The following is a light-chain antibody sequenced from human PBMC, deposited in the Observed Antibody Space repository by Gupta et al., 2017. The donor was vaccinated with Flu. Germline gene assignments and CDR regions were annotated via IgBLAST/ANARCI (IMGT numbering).Light chain of an antibody. V-gene: IGKV3-15*01. CDR1: QNIRSY. CDR2: EAS. CDR3: QQCYNGPYT. Sequence: AAVSVTPEERASQTVRASQNIRSYLAWYQQKPGQAPRLLIYEASNRETGIPARFSGSGSGTDFTLTISSLQAEDVAVYYCQQCYNGPYTFGEGTKLEIK. J-gene: IGKJ2*01.